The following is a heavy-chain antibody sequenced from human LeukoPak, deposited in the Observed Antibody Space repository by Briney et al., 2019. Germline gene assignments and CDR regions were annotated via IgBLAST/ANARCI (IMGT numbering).Heavy chain of an antibody. Sequence: PSETLSPTCTVSGYSISSGYYWGWIRQPPGKGLEWIGSIYHSGSTYYNPSLKSRVTISVDTSKNQFSLKLSSVTAADTAVYYCARGGSSSPGEDYYYYMDVWGKGTTVTVPS. J-gene: IGHJ6*03. CDR2: IYHSGST. CDR3: ARGGSSSPGEDYYYYMDV. V-gene: IGHV4-38-2*02. D-gene: IGHD6-13*01. CDR1: GYSISSGYY.